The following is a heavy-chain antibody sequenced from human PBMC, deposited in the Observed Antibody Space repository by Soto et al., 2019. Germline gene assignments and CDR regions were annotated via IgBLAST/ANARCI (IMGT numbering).Heavy chain of an antibody. Sequence: EVQLVESGGGLVKPGESLRLSCAASGFTFSSYTMKWVRQAPGKGLEWVASISSSYYIKYADSVKGRFTISRDNAKNSLYLQMNSLRAEDTAVYYCARGDVVVLTATSNFDYWGQGTLVTVSS. CDR2: ISSSYYI. D-gene: IGHD2-21*02. CDR1: GFTFSSYT. J-gene: IGHJ4*02. CDR3: ARGDVVVLTATSNFDY. V-gene: IGHV3-21*01.